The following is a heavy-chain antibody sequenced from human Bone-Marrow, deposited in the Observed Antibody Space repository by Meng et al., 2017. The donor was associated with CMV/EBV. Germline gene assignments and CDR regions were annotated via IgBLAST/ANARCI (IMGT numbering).Heavy chain of an antibody. J-gene: IGHJ5*02. D-gene: IGHD6-19*01. CDR2: IYPPDSKT. CDR3: ARQTSGWPNWFDP. V-gene: IGHV5-51*01. Sequence: GESLKISCTASGYDFSTYWIGWVRQTPDKGLEWMGIIYPPDSKTKYSPSFQGHVTISVDKSISTAYLQWSSLKASDTAMYYCARQTSGWPNWFDPWDQGTVVTVSS. CDR1: GYDFSTYW.